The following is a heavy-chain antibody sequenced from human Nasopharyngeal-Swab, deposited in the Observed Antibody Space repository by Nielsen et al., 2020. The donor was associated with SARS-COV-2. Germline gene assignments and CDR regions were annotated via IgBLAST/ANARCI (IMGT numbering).Heavy chain of an antibody. CDR2: IDTDGTIT. CDR3: ARDVDGRDNY. J-gene: IGHJ4*02. Sequence: WIRQPPGKGLLWVSRIDTDGTITDYADSVKGRFTISRDNAKNTLYLQMNSLRAEDTAVYYCARDVDGRDNYWGQGALVTVSS. D-gene: IGHD2-15*01. V-gene: IGHV3-74*01.